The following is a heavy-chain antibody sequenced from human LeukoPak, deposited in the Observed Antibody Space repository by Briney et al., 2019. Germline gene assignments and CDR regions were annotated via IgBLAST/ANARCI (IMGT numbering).Heavy chain of an antibody. CDR2: INPNSGGT. CDR3: ARDHRSSTSCYLDY. Sequence: ASVKVSCKASGYTFTGYYMHWVRQAPGQGLEWMGRINPNSGGTNYAQKFQGRVTMTRDTSISTAYMELSRLRSDDTAVYYCARDHRSSTSCYLDYWGQGTLVTVSS. V-gene: IGHV1-2*06. D-gene: IGHD2-2*01. CDR1: GYTFTGYY. J-gene: IGHJ4*02.